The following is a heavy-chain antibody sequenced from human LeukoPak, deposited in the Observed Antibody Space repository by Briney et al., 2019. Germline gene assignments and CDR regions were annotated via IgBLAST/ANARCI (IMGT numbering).Heavy chain of an antibody. V-gene: IGHV1-46*01. Sequence: GASVKVSCKASGYTFTSYYMHWVRQAPGQGLEWMGIINPSGGSTSYAQKFQGRVTITADESTSTAYMELSSLRSEDTAVYYCARGEYYYDSSGYYRFDYWGQGTLVTVSS. CDR3: ARGEYYYDSSGYYRFDY. D-gene: IGHD3-22*01. CDR1: GYTFTSYY. CDR2: INPSGGST. J-gene: IGHJ4*02.